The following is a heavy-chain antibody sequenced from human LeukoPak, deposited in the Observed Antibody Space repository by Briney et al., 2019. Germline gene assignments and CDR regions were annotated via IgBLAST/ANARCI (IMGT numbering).Heavy chain of an antibody. V-gene: IGHV1-2*06. CDR3: ARRDGYNYGPFDY. CDR2: INPNSGGT. D-gene: IGHD5-24*01. CDR1: GYTFTGYY. J-gene: IGHJ4*02. Sequence: ASVKVSCKASGYTFTGYYMHWVRQAPGQGLEWMGRINPNSGGTNYAQKFQGRVTMTRDTSISTAYMELSSLRSEDTAVYYCARRDGYNYGPFDYWGQGTLVTVSS.